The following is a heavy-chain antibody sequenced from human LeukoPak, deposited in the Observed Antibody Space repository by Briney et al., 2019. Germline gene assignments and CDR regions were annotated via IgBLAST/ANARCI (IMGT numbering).Heavy chain of an antibody. Sequence: PSETLSLTCAVYGGSFSSYYWSWIRQPPGKGLEWIGEINHSGSTNYNPSLKSRVTISVDTSKNQFSLKLSSVTAADTAVYYCARGGSGYDPIPHFDYWGQGTLVTVSS. D-gene: IGHD5-12*01. V-gene: IGHV4-34*01. CDR1: GGSFSSYY. J-gene: IGHJ4*02. CDR3: ARGGSGYDPIPHFDY. CDR2: INHSGST.